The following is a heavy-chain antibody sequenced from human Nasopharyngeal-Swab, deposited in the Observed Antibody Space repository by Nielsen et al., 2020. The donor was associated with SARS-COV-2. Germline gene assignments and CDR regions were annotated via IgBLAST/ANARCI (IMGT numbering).Heavy chain of an antibody. CDR2: ISWNGATI. CDR3: VKEGRDSSGFYRHFDQ. CDR1: GFTFDDCA. J-gene: IGHJ4*02. D-gene: IGHD3-22*01. Sequence: GGSLRLSCTASGFTFDDCAMFWVRQAPGKGLEWVSSISWNGATIDNADSVRGRFTISRDNAKNSLYLEMNNLRAEDTALYYCVKEGRDSSGFYRHFDQWGQGTLVTVSS. V-gene: IGHV3-9*01.